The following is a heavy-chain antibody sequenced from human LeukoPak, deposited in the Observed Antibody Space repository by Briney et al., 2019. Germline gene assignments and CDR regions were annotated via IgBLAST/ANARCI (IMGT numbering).Heavy chain of an antibody. CDR2: ISGDGGST. D-gene: IGHD6-19*01. V-gene: IGHV3-23*01. CDR3: ARRPGMAGVKYFDL. CDR1: GFTFSRYA. Sequence: PGGSLRLSCAASGFTFSRYAMSWVRQAPGKGLEWVSAISGDGGSTYYADSVKGRFTISRDNSKNTLYLQMNSVRAEDTAVYHCARRPGMAGVKYFDLGGRGTLVTVSS. J-gene: IGHJ2*01.